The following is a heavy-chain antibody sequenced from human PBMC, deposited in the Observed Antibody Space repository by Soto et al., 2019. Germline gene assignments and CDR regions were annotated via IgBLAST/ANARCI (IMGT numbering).Heavy chain of an antibody. CDR2: INHSGST. CDR3: ARGTIAVAGTHFGNFAYYYYGMDV. CDR1: GGSFSGYY. J-gene: IGHJ6*02. D-gene: IGHD6-19*01. Sequence: SETLSLTCAVYGGSFSGYYWSWIRQPPGKGLEWIGEINHSGSTNYNPSLKSRVTISVDTSKNQFSLKLSSVTAADTAVYYCARGTIAVAGTHFGNFAYYYYGMDVWGQGTTVTVSS. V-gene: IGHV4-34*01.